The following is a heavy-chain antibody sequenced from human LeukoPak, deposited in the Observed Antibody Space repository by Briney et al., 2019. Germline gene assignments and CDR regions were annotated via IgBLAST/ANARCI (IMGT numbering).Heavy chain of an antibody. J-gene: IGHJ6*03. V-gene: IGHV4-59*01. CDR2: MYYDGST. CDR1: GASISSLY. Sequence: SETLSLTCAVSGASISSLYWNWIRQSPGKGLEYIGYMYYDGSTNYNPSLKSRVTISKDTSKNQFSLKLTSVTVADTAIYYCARGSGSYGSNMDVWGKGTTVTISS. CDR3: ARGSGSYGSNMDV. D-gene: IGHD3-10*01.